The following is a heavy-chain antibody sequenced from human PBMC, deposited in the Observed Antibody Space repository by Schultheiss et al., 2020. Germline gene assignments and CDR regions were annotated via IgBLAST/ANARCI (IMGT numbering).Heavy chain of an antibody. D-gene: IGHD3-22*01. CDR3: ARDWTFITMIVNNGNWFDP. CDR2: INHSGST. CDR1: GGSISSYY. Sequence: SATLSLTCTVSGGSISSYYWSWIRQHPGKGLEWIGEINHSGSTNYNPSLKSRVTISVDTSKNQFSLKLSSVTAADTAVYYCARDWTFITMIVNNGNWFDPWGQGTLVTVSS. V-gene: IGHV4-59*12. J-gene: IGHJ5*02.